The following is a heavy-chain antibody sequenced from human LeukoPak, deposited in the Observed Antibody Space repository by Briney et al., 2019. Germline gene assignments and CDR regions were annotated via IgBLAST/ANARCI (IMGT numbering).Heavy chain of an antibody. CDR3: ARDRKYGSESLRRLDY. Sequence: SETLSLTCTVSGGSISSGGYSWSWIRQPPGKGLEWIGYIYHSGSTYYNPSLKSRVTISVDRSKNQFSLKLSSVTVADTAVYYCARDRKYGSESLRRLDYWGQGTLVTVSS. CDR2: IYHSGST. J-gene: IGHJ4*02. D-gene: IGHD3-10*01. CDR1: GGSISSGGYS. V-gene: IGHV4-30-2*01.